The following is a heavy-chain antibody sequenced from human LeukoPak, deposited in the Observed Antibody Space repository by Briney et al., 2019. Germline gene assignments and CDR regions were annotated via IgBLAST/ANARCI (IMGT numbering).Heavy chain of an antibody. J-gene: IGHJ6*03. CDR1: GFTFSSYG. CDR3: AKDGRGYSYDYYYYYMDV. CDR2: ISYDGSNK. D-gene: IGHD5-18*01. Sequence: GGSLRLSCAASGFTFSSYGMHWVRQAPGKGLEWVAVISYDGSNKYYADSVKGRFTISRDNSKNTLYLQMNSLRAEDTAVYHCAKDGRGYSYDYYYYYMDVWGKGTAVTVSS. V-gene: IGHV3-30*18.